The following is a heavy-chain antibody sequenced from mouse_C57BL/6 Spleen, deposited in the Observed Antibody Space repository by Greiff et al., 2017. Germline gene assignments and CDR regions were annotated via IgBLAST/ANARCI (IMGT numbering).Heavy chain of an antibody. CDR1: GFNIKDDY. Sequence: VQLQQSGAELVRPGASVKLSCTASGFNIKDDYMHWVKQRPEQGLEWIGWIDPENGDTEYASKFQGKATITADTSSNTAYLQLSSLTSEDTALYYCTLYYDYDYWGQGTTLTVSS. J-gene: IGHJ2*01. V-gene: IGHV14-4*01. CDR3: TLYYDYDY. CDR2: IDPENGDT. D-gene: IGHD2-4*01.